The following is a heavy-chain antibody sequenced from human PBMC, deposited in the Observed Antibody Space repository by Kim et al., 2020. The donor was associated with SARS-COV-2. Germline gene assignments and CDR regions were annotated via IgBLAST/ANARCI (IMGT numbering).Heavy chain of an antibody. CDR3: ARLHHALDY. CDR2: GAT. J-gene: IGHJ4*02. Sequence: GATNSNPSLKSLVTISVDTSKNQCSLKLTAVTPADTAVYYCARLHHALDYWGQGALVTVSS. V-gene: IGHV4-59*01.